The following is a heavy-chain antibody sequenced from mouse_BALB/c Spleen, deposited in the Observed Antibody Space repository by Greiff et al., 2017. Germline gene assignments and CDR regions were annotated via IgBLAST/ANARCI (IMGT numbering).Heavy chain of an antibody. CDR3: ARSSTNYAMDY. CDR2: ISSGSSTI. V-gene: IGHV5-17*02. J-gene: IGHJ4*01. D-gene: IGHD1-1*01. Sequence: EVQRVESGGGLVQPGGSRKLSCAASGFTFSSFGMHWVRQAPEKGLEWVAYISSGSSTIYYADTVKGRFTISRDNPKNTLFLQMTSLRSEDTAMYYCARSSTNYAMDYWGQGTSVTVSS. CDR1: GFTFSSFG.